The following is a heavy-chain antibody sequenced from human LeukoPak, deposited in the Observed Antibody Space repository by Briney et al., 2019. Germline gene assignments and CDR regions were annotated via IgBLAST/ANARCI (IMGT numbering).Heavy chain of an antibody. J-gene: IGHJ4*02. CDR2: IYYSGST. CDR1: GGSISSGGYY. D-gene: IGHD6-13*01. V-gene: IGHV4-31*03. CDR3: ARETIPAANDY. Sequence: SETLSLTCTVSGGSISSGGYYWSWIRQHPGKGLEWIGYIYYSGSTYYSPSLKSRITISVDTSKNRFSLKLSSVTAADTAVYFCARETIPAANDYWGQGILVTVSS.